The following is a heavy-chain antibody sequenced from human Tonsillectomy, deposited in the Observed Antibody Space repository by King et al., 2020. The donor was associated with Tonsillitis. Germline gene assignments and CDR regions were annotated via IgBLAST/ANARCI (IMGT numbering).Heavy chain of an antibody. CDR1: GYTFTNYG. V-gene: IGHV1-18*04. CDR2: ITGYTGKT. CDR3: ARHSGSWNHYFDY. J-gene: IGHJ4*02. Sequence: HVQLVESGAEVKKPGASVKVSCETSGYTFTNYGISWVRQAPGQGLEWMGGITGYTGKTNYAQRFQGRVTMTTDTSTSTAYMELSSLSSDDTAIYYCARHSGSWNHYFDYWGQGTLVTVSS. D-gene: IGHD6-13*01.